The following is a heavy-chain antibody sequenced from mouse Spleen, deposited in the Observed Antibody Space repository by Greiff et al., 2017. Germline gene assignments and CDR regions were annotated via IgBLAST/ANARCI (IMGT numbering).Heavy chain of an antibody. CDR1: GFTFSSYA. V-gene: IGHV5-6-2*01. J-gene: IGHJ1*01. D-gene: IGHD2-1*01. Sequence: EVKLVESGGGLVKPGGSLKLSCAASGFTFSSYAMSWVRQTPEKRLEWVAAINSNGGSTYYPDTVKDRFTISRDNAKNTLYLQMSSLRSEDTALYYCARQRLYGSYGYFDVWGAGTTVTVSS. CDR3: ARQRLYGSYGYFDV. CDR2: INSNGGST.